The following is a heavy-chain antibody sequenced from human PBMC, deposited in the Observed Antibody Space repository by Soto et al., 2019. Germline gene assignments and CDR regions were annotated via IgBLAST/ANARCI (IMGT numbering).Heavy chain of an antibody. CDR2: ISSSSSYI. J-gene: IGHJ6*02. CDR1: GFTFSSYS. V-gene: IGHV3-21*01. D-gene: IGHD6-6*01. CDR3: ARAGLVHYYYYGMDV. Sequence: PGGSLRLSCAASGFTFSSYSMNWVRQAPGKGLEWVSSISSSSSYIYYADSVKGRFTISRDNAKNSLYLQMNSLRAEDTAVYYCARAGLVHYYYYGMDVWGQGTTVTVSS.